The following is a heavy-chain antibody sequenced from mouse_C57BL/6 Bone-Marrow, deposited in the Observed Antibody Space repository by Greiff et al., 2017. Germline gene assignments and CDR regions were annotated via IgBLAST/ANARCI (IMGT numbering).Heavy chain of an antibody. Sequence: QVQLQQSGAELVRPGASVTLSCKASGYTFTDYEMHWVKQTPVHGLEWIGAIDPATGGTAYNQKFKGKAILTADKSSSTAYMELRSLTSEDSAVYYCTRMGNYYAMDYWGQGTSVTVSS. D-gene: IGHD2-1*01. CDR1: GYTFTDYE. V-gene: IGHV1-15*01. J-gene: IGHJ4*01. CDR3: TRMGNYYAMDY. CDR2: IDPATGGT.